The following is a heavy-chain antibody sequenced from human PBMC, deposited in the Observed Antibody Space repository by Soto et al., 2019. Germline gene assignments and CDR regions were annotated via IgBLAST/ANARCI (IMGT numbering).Heavy chain of an antibody. D-gene: IGHD6-13*01. J-gene: IGHJ4*02. CDR3: AKLNLFVSAAAGRGPFDY. V-gene: IGHV3-23*01. CDR1: GFTFSNYA. CDR2: ASGSGGNT. Sequence: VQLLESGGGLVQPGGSLRLSCAASGFTFSNYAMSWVRQAPGKGLEWVSAASGSGGNTYYADSVQGRFTISRDNSKNMLHLQMNSLRAEDTAVYYCAKLNLFVSAAAGRGPFDYWGQGTLVTVSS.